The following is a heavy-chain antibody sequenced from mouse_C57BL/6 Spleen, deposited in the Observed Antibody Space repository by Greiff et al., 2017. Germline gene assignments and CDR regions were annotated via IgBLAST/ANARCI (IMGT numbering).Heavy chain of an antibody. CDR3: ARAFYGNYRDY. CDR1: GYTFTSYW. Sequence: QVQLKQSGAELVKPGASVKLSCKASGYTFTSYWMHWVTQRPGQGLEWIGMIHPNSGSTNYNEKFKSKATLTVDKSSSTAYMQLSSLTSEDSAVYYCARAFYGNYRDYWGQGTTLTVSS. CDR2: IHPNSGST. D-gene: IGHD2-1*01. J-gene: IGHJ2*01. V-gene: IGHV1-64*01.